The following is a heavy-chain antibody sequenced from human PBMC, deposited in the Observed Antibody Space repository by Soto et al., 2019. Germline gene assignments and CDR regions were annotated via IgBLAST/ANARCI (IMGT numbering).Heavy chain of an antibody. CDR2: IIPIFGTA. CDR1: GGTFSSYA. D-gene: IGHD2-15*01. V-gene: IGHV1-69*01. Sequence: QAQLVQSGAEVKKPGSSVKVSCKASGGTFSSYAISWVRQAPGQGLEWMGGIIPIFGTANYAQKFQGRVTITADESTGTAYMELSSLRSEDTAVYYCARVDCSGGSCLDAFDIWGQGTMVTVSS. CDR3: ARVDCSGGSCLDAFDI. J-gene: IGHJ3*02.